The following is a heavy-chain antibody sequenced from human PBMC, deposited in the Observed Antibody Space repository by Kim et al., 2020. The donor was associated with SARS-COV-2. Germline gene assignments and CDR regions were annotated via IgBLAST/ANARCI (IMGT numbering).Heavy chain of an antibody. D-gene: IGHD6-13*01. CDR2: IYYSGST. CDR3: ARRGRGAAGSFDY. CDR1: GGSISSSSYY. V-gene: IGHV4-39*01. Sequence: SETLSLTCTVSGGSISSSSYYWGWIRQPPGKGLEWIGSIYYSGSTYYNPSLKSRVTISVDTSKNQFSLKLSSVTAADTAVYYCARRGRGAAGSFDYWGQG. J-gene: IGHJ4*02.